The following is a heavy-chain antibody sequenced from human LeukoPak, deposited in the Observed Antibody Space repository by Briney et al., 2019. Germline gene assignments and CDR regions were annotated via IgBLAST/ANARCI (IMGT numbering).Heavy chain of an antibody. Sequence: SETLSLTCTVSGGSISSHYWSWIRQPPGKGLEWIGYIYYSGSTNYNPSPKSRVTISVDTSKNQFSLKLSSVTAADTAVYYCARGAVVVVTNDAFDIWGQGTMVTVSS. D-gene: IGHD3-22*01. J-gene: IGHJ3*02. CDR2: IYYSGST. CDR3: ARGAVVVVTNDAFDI. CDR1: GGSISSHY. V-gene: IGHV4-59*11.